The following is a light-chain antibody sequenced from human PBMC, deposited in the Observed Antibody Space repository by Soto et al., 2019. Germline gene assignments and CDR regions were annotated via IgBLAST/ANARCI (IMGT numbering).Light chain of an antibody. CDR1: QNIDTY. CDR2: SAY. V-gene: IGKV1-39*01. Sequence: DIQMTQSPSSLSASVGDRVTITCRASQNIDTYLNWYLQKPGQAPKLQIYSAYSLQSGVSPRFSGDGSGTDFTLTISSLQPEDFATYYCQQSYNFPRSFGQGTTV. CDR3: QQSYNFPRS. J-gene: IGKJ1*01.